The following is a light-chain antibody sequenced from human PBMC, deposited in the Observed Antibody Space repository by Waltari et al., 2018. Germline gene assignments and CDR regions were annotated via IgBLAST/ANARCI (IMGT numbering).Light chain of an antibody. CDR2: KSS. Sequence: DIQMTQSPSTLSASVGDRVTITCRASQNINKWLAWYQQKPGQAPKLLIYKSSNLQTGVPSRFSGSGSGTEFTLTINSLKPDDFATYYCQQYGSSSHFGQGTRLEIK. CDR1: QNINKW. J-gene: IGKJ5*01. CDR3: QQYGSSSH. V-gene: IGKV1-5*03.